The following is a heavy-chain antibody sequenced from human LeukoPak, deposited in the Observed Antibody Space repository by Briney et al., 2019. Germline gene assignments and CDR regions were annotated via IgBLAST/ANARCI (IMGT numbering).Heavy chain of an antibody. CDR3: ARDPYQDYYGRFDP. D-gene: IGHD3-10*01. J-gene: IGHJ5*02. CDR2: IWDDGNNK. V-gene: IGHV3-33*01. Sequence: GGSLRLSCAASGFSFSSHGMHWVRQAPGKRLEWVAVIWDDGNNKRYANSVNGRFTISRDNSENTLYLQMNGLTAEDTAMYYCARDPYQDYYGRFDPWGQGTLVIVSS. CDR1: GFSFSSHG.